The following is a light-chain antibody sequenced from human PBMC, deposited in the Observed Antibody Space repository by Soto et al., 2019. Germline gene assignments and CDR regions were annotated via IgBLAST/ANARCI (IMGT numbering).Light chain of an antibody. J-gene: IGKJ4*02. CDR3: QQYNSYPT. CDR1: QSISSW. CDR2: KAS. V-gene: IGKV1-5*03. Sequence: DIQMTQSPSTLSASVGDRVTITCRASQSISSWLAWYQQKPGKAAKLLIYKASSLESGVPSRFSGSGSGTEFTLTISSRQPDDFATYYCQQYNSYPTCGGGTKVEIK.